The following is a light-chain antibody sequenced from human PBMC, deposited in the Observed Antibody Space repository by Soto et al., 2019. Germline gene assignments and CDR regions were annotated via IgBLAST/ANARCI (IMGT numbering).Light chain of an antibody. CDR3: QHYDNWPHT. J-gene: IGKJ2*01. CDR1: QNLSRN. Sequence: EVVLTQSPATLSVSPGERASLSCRASQNLSRNLAWYQHHPGQAPRLLIYGASTRVTGIPARFSGSGSGTDFTLTISGLQSEDSAVYYCQHYDNWPHTCGQGTKLAIK. V-gene: IGKV3-15*01. CDR2: GAS.